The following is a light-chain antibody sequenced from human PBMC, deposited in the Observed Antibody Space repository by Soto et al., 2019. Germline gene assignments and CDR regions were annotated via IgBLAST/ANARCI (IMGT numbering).Light chain of an antibody. CDR2: EVA. V-gene: IGLV2-14*03. Sequence: QSALTQPASVSGSPGQSITISCTGTNSDVGAYPYVSWYQQHPGNAPKLLIYEVADRPSGVSDRFSGSKSGNTASLTISALQAEDEAVYYCSSYATSGTNVIFGGGTQLTVL. CDR3: SSYATSGTNVI. CDR1: NSDVGAYPY. J-gene: IGLJ2*01.